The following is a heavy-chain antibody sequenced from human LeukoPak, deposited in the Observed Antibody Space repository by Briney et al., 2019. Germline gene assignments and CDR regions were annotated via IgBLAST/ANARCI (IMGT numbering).Heavy chain of an antibody. CDR1: GYTFTSYA. D-gene: IGHD3-22*01. Sequence: ASVKVSCKASGYTFTSYAMHWVRQAPGQRLEWMGWINAGNGNTKYSQKFQGRVTITRDTSASTAYMELSSLRSEDTAVYYCATDYYDSSGREYYFDYWGQGTLVTVSS. J-gene: IGHJ4*02. V-gene: IGHV1-3*01. CDR2: INAGNGNT. CDR3: ATDYYDSSGREYYFDY.